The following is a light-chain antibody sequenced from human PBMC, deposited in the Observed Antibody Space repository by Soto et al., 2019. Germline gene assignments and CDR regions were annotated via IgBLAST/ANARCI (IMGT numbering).Light chain of an antibody. CDR3: CPYAGSITFYV. V-gene: IGLV2-23*02. CDR1: SSDVGSYNL. J-gene: IGLJ1*01. CDR2: EVS. Sequence: QSALTQPASVSGSPGQSITISCTGTSSDVGSYNLVSWYQQHPGKAPKLMIYEVSKRPSGVSNRFSGSKSGNTASLTISGLQAEDEADYYCCPYAGSITFYVFGTGTKSPS.